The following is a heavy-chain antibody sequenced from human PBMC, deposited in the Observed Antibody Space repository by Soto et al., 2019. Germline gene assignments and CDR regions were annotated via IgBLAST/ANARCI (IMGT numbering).Heavy chain of an antibody. CDR1: GLIFGNYW. V-gene: IGHV3-74*01. J-gene: IGHJ4*02. CDR3: ARESSGYSSYFDY. D-gene: IGHD3-22*01. CDR2: IKNDGSST. Sequence: GGSLRLSCAAPGLIFGNYWMHWIRQAPGKGLMWVSRIKNDGSSTNYADSVKGRFTISRDNAKNTLYLQMDSLRAEDTAVYYCARESSGYSSYFDYWGQGTLVTVSP.